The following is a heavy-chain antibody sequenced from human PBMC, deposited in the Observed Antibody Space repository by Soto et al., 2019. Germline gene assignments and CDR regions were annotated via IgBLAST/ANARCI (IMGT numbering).Heavy chain of an antibody. J-gene: IGHJ6*03. CDR3: ARENRVTIHPYHYYMDV. CDR1: SGSISSSDW. Sequence: QVHLEESGPGLVKPSGTLSLTCAVSSGSISSSDWWTWVRQPPGKGLEWIGEINHRGTTNYNPSLKSRAIISVDKSQNQFSLRPTSVTAADTAVYYCARENRVTIHPYHYYMDVWGKGATVTVSS. V-gene: IGHV4-4*02. D-gene: IGHD4-4*01. CDR2: INHRGTT.